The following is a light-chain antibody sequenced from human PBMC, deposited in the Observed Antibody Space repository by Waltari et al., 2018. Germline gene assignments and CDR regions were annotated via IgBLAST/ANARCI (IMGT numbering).Light chain of an antibody. CDR3: QQCYTFPYT. Sequence: DIVLTQAPDSLAVSLGERATINCKSSQSVLSTSNNKNYLCWYQQKPGQPPKLLITCASTRESGVPDRFSGSGSGTDFTLTISSLQAEDVAVYFCQQCYTFPYTFGQGTKLEIK. CDR1: QSVLSTSNNKNY. CDR2: CAS. V-gene: IGKV4-1*01. J-gene: IGKJ2*01.